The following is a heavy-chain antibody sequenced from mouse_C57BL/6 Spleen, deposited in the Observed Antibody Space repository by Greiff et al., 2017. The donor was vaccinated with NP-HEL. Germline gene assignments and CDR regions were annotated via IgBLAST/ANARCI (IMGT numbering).Heavy chain of an antibody. Sequence: QVQLQQPGAELVMPGASVQLSCKASGYTFPSSWMHWVKQRPGQGLAWIGELDPSDSYPNSTPQFKGKSTLTVDKSSSTAYMQLSSLTSEDSAVYYCARSRYYCDYWGQGTTLTVSS. V-gene: IGHV1-69*01. J-gene: IGHJ2*01. CDR2: LDPSDSYP. CDR3: ARSRYYCDY. CDR1: GYTFPSSW. D-gene: IGHD1-1*01.